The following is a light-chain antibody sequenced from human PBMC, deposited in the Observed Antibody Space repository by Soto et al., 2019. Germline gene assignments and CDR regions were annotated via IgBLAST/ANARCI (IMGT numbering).Light chain of an antibody. CDR1: QSVRSNS. V-gene: IGKV3-20*01. J-gene: IGKJ2*01. CDR3: RQYGGSPYT. Sequence: EIVLTQSPGTLSLSPGERATLSCRASQSVRSNSLAWYEQKPGQAPRLLIYGASSRATGIPDRFSGTGSGTDFNLTVSRLEPEDFAVYYCRQYGGSPYTFGQGTKLDI. CDR2: GAS.